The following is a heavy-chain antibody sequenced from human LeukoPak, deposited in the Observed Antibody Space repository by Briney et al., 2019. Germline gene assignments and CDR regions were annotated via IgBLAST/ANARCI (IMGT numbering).Heavy chain of an antibody. D-gene: IGHD3-10*01. Sequence: PGGSLRLSCAASGFTFSSYDMHWVRQAPGKGLEWVSAIGTAGDTYYPGSVKGRFTISRENAKNSLYLQMNSLRAGDTAVYYCARYHGSGSGYGMDVWGQGTTVTVSS. V-gene: IGHV3-13*01. J-gene: IGHJ6*02. CDR3: ARYHGSGSGYGMDV. CDR1: GFTFSSYD. CDR2: IGTAGDT.